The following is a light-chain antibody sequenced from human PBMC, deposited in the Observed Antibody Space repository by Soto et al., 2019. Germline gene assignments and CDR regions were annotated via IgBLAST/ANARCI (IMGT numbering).Light chain of an antibody. CDR2: SAS. CDR3: QRYDSAPWT. V-gene: IGKV1-27*01. CDR1: QGISNY. Sequence: DIQMTQSPSSLSASVGDKVTITCRAIQGISNYLAWYQQKPGKVPTLLIYSASTLQSGVPSRFSGSGSGTAFTLTISSLQPEDVATYYCQRYDSAPWTFGQGTKVEIK. J-gene: IGKJ1*01.